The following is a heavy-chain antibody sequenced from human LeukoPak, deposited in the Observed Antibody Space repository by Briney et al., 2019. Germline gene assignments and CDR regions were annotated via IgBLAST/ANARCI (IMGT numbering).Heavy chain of an antibody. CDR2: ISTYNGNT. V-gene: IGHV1-18*01. CDR1: GYTFTTYG. Sequence: ASVSVSCKASGYTFTTYGITCVRQAPGQGLEWVGWISTYNGNTNFAQKLQGGVTITTDTSTSTAYMKLRSLRSDDTAVYYCARTTVSSWIPDYWGQGTLVTVSS. J-gene: IGHJ4*02. D-gene: IGHD6-13*01. CDR3: ARTTVSSWIPDY.